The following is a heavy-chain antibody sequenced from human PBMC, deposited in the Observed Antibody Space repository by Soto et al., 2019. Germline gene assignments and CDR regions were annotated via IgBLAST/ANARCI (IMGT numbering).Heavy chain of an antibody. Sequence: SETLSLTCTVSGGSITTGGYYWSWIGQLPGKGLEWIGHRYYSEITYYTPSLRSRVTMSEDTSKRRLSLKLRYVTAADTAVYYCARGASWDRGVFDLWGQGTQVTVS. D-gene: IGHD6-13*01. CDR2: RYYSEIT. V-gene: IGHV4-30-4*02. CDR3: ARGASWDRGVFDL. CDR1: GGSITTGGYY. J-gene: IGHJ4*02.